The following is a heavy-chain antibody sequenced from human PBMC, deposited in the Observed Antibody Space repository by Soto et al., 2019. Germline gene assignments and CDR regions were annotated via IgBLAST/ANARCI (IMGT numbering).Heavy chain of an antibody. CDR3: ARDKDYSIDY. V-gene: IGHV3-48*02. CDR1: GFTFSRFS. J-gene: IGHJ4*02. Sequence: EVQLVESGGGLVQPGGSLRLSCAASGFTFSRFSLNWVRQAPGKGLEGVSYNSSTGNTIYYADSVKGRFTISRDLAKNSLYLQMNNLRDEDTAVYYCARDKDYSIDYWGQGTLVTVSS. CDR2: NSSTGNTI. D-gene: IGHD4-4*01.